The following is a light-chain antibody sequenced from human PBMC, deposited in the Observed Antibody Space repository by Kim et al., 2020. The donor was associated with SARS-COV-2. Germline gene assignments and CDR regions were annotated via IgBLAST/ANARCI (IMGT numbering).Light chain of an antibody. V-gene: IGKV3-15*01. CDR2: GAS. CDR1: QSVSSN. Sequence: ASPGERATLSCRASQSVSSNLAWYQQKPGQAPRLLMYGASTRATGIPARFSGSVSGAEFTLTINSLQSEDCAVYYCQQYDKWPLTFGGGTKVDIK. J-gene: IGKJ4*01. CDR3: QQYDKWPLT.